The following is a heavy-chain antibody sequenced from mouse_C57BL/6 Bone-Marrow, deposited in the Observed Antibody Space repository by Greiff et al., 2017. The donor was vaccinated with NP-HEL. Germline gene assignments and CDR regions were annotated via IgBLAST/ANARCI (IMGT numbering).Heavy chain of an antibody. V-gene: IGHV1-64*01. J-gene: IGHJ2*01. Sequence: QVQLQQPGAELVKPGASVKLSCNASGYTFTSYWMHWVKQRPGQGLEWIGMIHPNSGSTNYNEKFKSKATLTVDKSSSTAYMQLSSLTSEDSAVYYCARSSFYYGSSYGYWGQGTTLTVSS. CDR1: GYTFTSYW. CDR3: ARSSFYYGSSYGY. D-gene: IGHD1-1*01. CDR2: IHPNSGST.